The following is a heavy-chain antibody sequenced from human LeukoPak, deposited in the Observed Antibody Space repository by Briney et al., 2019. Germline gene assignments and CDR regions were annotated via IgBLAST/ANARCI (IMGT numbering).Heavy chain of an antibody. Sequence: PGGSLRLSCAASGLTVSSYGMTWVRQAPGKGLEWVSAISGSGGSTYYADSVKGRFTISRDNSKNTLYLQMNSLRAEDTAVYYCAKDQSYGMDVWGQGTTVTVSS. V-gene: IGHV3-23*01. CDR1: GLTVSSYG. CDR2: ISGSGGST. J-gene: IGHJ6*02. CDR3: AKDQSYGMDV.